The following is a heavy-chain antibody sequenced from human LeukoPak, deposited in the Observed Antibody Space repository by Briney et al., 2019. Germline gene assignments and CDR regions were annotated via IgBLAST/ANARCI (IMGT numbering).Heavy chain of an antibody. Sequence: KTSETLSLTCTVSGGSISSYYWSWIRQPAGKGLEWIGRIYTSGSTNYNPSLKSRVTMSVDTSKNQFSLKLSSVTAADTAVYYCARDLLETTVTYEGLLGYWYFDLWGRGTLVTVSS. V-gene: IGHV4-4*07. CDR2: IYTSGST. CDR1: GGSISSYY. J-gene: IGHJ2*01. D-gene: IGHD4-17*01. CDR3: ARDLLETTVTYEGLLGYWYFDL.